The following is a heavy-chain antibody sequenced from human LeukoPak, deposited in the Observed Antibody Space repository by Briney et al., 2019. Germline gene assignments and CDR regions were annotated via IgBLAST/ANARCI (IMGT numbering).Heavy chain of an antibody. D-gene: IGHD4-11*01. J-gene: IGHJ5*02. V-gene: IGHV1-69*05. Sequence: ASVKVSCKASGGTFSSYAISWVRQAPGQGLEWMGGIIPIFGTANYAQKFQGRVTITTDESTSTAYMELSSLRSEDTAVYYCARDIRTLEDSNYYGWFDPWGQGTLVTVSS. CDR3: ARDIRTLEDSNYYGWFDP. CDR2: IIPIFGTA. CDR1: GGTFSSYA.